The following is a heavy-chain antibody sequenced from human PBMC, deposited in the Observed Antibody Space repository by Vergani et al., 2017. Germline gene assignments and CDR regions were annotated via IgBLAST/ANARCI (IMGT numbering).Heavy chain of an antibody. CDR2: ISTSSTYI. J-gene: IGHJ4*02. CDR1: GFIFCSYS. CDR3: ARDLGSVNTAMVPYYFDY. Sequence: EVQLVESGGGLVKPGGSLRLSCAASGFIFCSYSMNWVRQAPGKGLEWVSCISTSSTYIYYADSVKGRFTISRDNAKNSLYLQMNSLRAEDTAVYYCARDLGSVNTAMVPYYFDYWGQGTLVTVSS. D-gene: IGHD5-18*01. V-gene: IGHV3-21*01.